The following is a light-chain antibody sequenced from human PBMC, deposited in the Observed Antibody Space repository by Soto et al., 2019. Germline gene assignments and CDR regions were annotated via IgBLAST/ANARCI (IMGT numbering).Light chain of an antibody. J-gene: IGLJ2*01. V-gene: IGLV1-47*01. CDR1: TSNIEKFY. CDR3: SSYEGSNNLL. Sequence: QPVLTQPPSASATPGQRVTISCSGSTSNIEKFYVYWYQQLPGTAPKLLVYRDNQRPSGVPDRFSGSKSGNTASLTVSGLQAEDEADYYCSSYEGSNNLLFGGGTKLTVL. CDR2: RDN.